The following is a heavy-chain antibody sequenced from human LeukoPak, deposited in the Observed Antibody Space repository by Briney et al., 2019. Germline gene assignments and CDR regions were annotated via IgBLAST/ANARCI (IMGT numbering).Heavy chain of an antibody. V-gene: IGHV1-46*01. CDR3: GRATLSDFYFNY. J-gene: IGHJ4*02. CDR2: INPSGGST. Sequence: ASGKVSCKASGYTFTSYYMHWVRQAPGQGLEWMGIINPSGGSTSYAQKFQGRIMLTRDTSTSTVYMELSTLRPEDTAVYYCGRATLSDFYFNYWGQGTLVTVSS. CDR1: GYTFTSYY.